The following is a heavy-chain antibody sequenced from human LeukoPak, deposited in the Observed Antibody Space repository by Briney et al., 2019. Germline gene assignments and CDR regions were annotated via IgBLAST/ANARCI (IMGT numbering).Heavy chain of an antibody. CDR2: IDWNGDK. J-gene: IGHJ4*02. CDR3: ARMIRGANDY. Sequence: SWIRQPPGKALEWLARIDWNGDKHYTTSLKTRLTISKDTSKNQVVLTMTNMDPVDTATYYCARMIRGANDYWGQGTLVTASS. V-gene: IGHV2-70*11.